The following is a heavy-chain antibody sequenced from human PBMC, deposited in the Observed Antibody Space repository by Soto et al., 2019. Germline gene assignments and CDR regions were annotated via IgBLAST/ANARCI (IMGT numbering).Heavy chain of an antibody. V-gene: IGHV1-46*01. CDR2: INPSGGST. Sequence: GSVKVSCKASGYTFTSNYMHWVRQAPGQGLEWMGIINPSGGSTSYAQKFQGRVTMTRDTSTSTVYMELSSLRSEDTAVYYCARDRNSNYGMDVWGQGTTVTVSS. CDR1: GYTFTSNY. J-gene: IGHJ6*02. D-gene: IGHD4-4*01. CDR3: ARDRNSNYGMDV.